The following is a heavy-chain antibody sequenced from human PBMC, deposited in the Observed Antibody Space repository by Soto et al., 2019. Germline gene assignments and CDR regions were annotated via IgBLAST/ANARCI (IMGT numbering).Heavy chain of an antibody. D-gene: IGHD2-15*01. J-gene: IGHJ4*02. Sequence: GGSLRLSCAASGFSFSDYSMTWVRQAPGRGLQWVSTLTRGGTTFYADSVKGRFTISRDNSKNTLSLQMHSLRTEDTALYYCAKRATTVPTPGNYFDCWGQGTLVTVSS. CDR2: LTRGGTT. V-gene: IGHV3-23*01. CDR1: GFSFSDYS. CDR3: AKRATTVPTPGNYFDC.